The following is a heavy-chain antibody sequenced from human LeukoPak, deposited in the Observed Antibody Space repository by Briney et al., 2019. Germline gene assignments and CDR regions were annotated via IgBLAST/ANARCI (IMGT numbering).Heavy chain of an antibody. D-gene: IGHD5-18*01. Sequence: PGGSLRLFCAASGFTFSSYGTHWARQAPGKGLEWVAVIRYDGSNKYYLDYVNGRFTISRDNSKNTLYQQMNSLRAKDTAVYYCAKDKDVGYSYGFDYWGQGTLVTVSS. CDR1: GFTFSSYG. V-gene: IGHV3-30*02. CDR3: AKDKDVGYSYGFDY. J-gene: IGHJ4*02. CDR2: IRYDGSNK.